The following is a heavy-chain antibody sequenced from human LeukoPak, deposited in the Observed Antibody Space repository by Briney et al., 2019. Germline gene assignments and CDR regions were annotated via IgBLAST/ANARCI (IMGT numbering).Heavy chain of an antibody. CDR1: GYTFTGFY. Sequence: ASVKVSCMASGYTFTGFYMHWVRQAPGQGLEWMGWINPNSGGTYFAQKFQGRVTMTWDTSISTAYMELSRLRSDDTAVYFCATHYGSGNSYPFDYWGQGTLVTVSS. CDR3: ATHYGSGNSYPFDY. CDR2: INPNSGGT. J-gene: IGHJ4*02. D-gene: IGHD3-10*01. V-gene: IGHV1-2*02.